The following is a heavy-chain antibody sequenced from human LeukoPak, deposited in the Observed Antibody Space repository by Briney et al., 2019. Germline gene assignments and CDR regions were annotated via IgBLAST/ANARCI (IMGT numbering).Heavy chain of an antibody. CDR2: INHSGST. CDR1: GGSFSGYY. CDR3: AGGGSDTGQTLPGWFDP. Sequence: SETLSLTCAVYGGSFSGYYWSWIRQPPGKGLEWIGEINHSGSTNYNPSLKSRVTISVDTSKNQFSLKLSSVTAADTAVYYCAGGGSDTGQTLPGWFDPWGQGTLVTVSS. J-gene: IGHJ5*02. D-gene: IGHD5-18*01. V-gene: IGHV4-34*01.